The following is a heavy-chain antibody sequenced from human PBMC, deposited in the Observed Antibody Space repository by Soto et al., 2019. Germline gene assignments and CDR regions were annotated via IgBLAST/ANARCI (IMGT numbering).Heavy chain of an antibody. V-gene: IGHV4-59*11. J-gene: IGHJ3*02. CDR2: IYDSGST. CDR1: GGXISSHY. CDR3: AKDLRVVIILEPGAFDI. Sequence: SETLSLTCTVSGGXISSHYWSWIRQPPGKGLEWIGYIYDSGSTNYNPSLKSRVTISVDTSRNQLSLKLSSVTAADTAVYYCAKDLRVVIILEPGAFDIWGQGTMVTVSS. D-gene: IGHD3-3*01.